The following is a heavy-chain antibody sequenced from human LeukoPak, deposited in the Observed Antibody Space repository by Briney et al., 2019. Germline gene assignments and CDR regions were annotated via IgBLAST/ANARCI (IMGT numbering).Heavy chain of an antibody. CDR1: GGTFSSYA. CDR2: TIPIFGTA. D-gene: IGHD6-19*01. CDR3: ARTYSSGWDYYYYYMDV. J-gene: IGHJ6*03. V-gene: IGHV1-69*13. Sequence: SVKVSCKASGGTFSSYAISWVRQAPGQGLEWVGRTIPIFGTANYAQKFQGRVTITADESTSTAYMELSSLRSEDTAVYYCARTYSSGWDYYYYYMDVWGKGTTVTVSS.